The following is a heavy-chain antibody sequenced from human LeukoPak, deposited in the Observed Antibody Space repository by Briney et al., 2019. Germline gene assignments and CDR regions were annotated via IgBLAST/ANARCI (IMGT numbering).Heavy chain of an antibody. CDR1: GYTFTSYD. CDR3: ARFPLLPAPN. V-gene: IGHV1-2*02. D-gene: IGHD2-2*01. Sequence: ASVKVSCKASGYTFTSYDINWVRQATGQGLEWMGWINPNSGGTNYTQKFQGRVTMTRDTSISTAYMELSRLRSDDTAVYYCARFPLLPAPNWGQGTLVTVSS. J-gene: IGHJ4*02. CDR2: INPNSGGT.